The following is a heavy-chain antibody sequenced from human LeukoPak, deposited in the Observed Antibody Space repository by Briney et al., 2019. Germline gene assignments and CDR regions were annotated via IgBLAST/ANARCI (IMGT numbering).Heavy chain of an antibody. CDR3: AKDRDSSGCEWKGPLTKICYYYYYMDV. Sequence: SGGSLRLSCAASGFDFSSFSMSWVRQAPGKGLEWVSAISGSGGSTYYADSVKGRFTISRDSSKNTLYLQMNSLRAEDTAVYYCAKDRDSSGCEWKGPLTKICYYYYYMDVWGKGTTVTVSS. D-gene: IGHD6-19*01. CDR1: GFDFSSFS. J-gene: IGHJ6*03. CDR2: ISGSGGST. V-gene: IGHV3-23*01.